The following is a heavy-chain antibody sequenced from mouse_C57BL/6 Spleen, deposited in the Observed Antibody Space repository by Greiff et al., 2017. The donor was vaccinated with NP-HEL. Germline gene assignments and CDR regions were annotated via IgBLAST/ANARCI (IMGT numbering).Heavy chain of an antibody. CDR2: IHPNSGST. CDR1: GYTFTSYW. V-gene: IGHV1-64*01. J-gene: IGHJ1*03. Sequence: QVQLKESGAELVKPGASVKLSCKASGYTFTSYWMHWVKQRPGQGLEWIGMIHPNSGSTNYNEKFKSKATLTVDKSSSTAYMQLSSLTSEDSAVYYCARPTVVATEYFDVWGTGTTVTVSS. CDR3: ARPTVVATEYFDV. D-gene: IGHD1-1*01.